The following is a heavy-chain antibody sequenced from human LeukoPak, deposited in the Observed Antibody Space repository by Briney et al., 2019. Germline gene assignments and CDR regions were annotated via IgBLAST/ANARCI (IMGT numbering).Heavy chain of an antibody. CDR3: ARSRIFGVVVDAFDI. CDR1: GFTFGSYA. J-gene: IGHJ3*02. D-gene: IGHD3-3*01. CDR2: ISGSGGST. V-gene: IGHV3-23*01. Sequence: GGSLRLSCAASGFTFGSYAMSWVRQAPGKGLEWVSAISGSGGSTYYADSVKGRFTISRDNSKNTLYLQMNSLRAEDTAVYYCARSRIFGVVVDAFDIWGQGTMVTVSS.